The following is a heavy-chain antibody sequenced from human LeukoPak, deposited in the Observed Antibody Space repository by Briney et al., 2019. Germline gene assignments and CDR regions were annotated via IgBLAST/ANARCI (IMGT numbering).Heavy chain of an antibody. J-gene: IGHJ4*02. D-gene: IGHD3-10*01. CDR2: ISYDGSNK. CDR1: GFTFSSYG. CDR3: AKDKVGVLWFGEFPTLDY. Sequence: GRSLRLSCAASGFTFSSYGMHWVRQAPGKGLEWVAVISYDGSNKYYADPVKGRFTISRDNSKNTLYLQMNSLRAEDTAVYYCAKDKVGVLWFGEFPTLDYWGQGTLVTVSS. V-gene: IGHV3-30*18.